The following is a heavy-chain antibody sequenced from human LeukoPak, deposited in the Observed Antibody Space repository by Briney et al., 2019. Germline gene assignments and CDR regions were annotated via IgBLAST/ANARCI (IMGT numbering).Heavy chain of an antibody. CDR2: VYPSGST. CDR3: GTTEHDSGDY. CDR1: GDSISKSNW. J-gene: IGHJ4*02. D-gene: IGHD6-25*01. Sequence: SETLSLTCAVSGDSISKSNWWTWIRQPPGKGLEWIGEVYPSGSTNYSPSLKSRVTISVDKSKNQFSLTLRSVTAADTAVYFCGTTEHDSGDYWGQGTLVTVSS. V-gene: IGHV4-4*02.